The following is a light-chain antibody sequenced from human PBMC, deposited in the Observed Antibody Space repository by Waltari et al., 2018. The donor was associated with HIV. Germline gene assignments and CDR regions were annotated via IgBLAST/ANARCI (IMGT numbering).Light chain of an antibody. J-gene: IGLJ1*01. V-gene: IGLV2-23*01. CDR2: EDT. CDR3: CSYGGFTTYV. CDR1: STDVGAHSH. Sequence: QSALTQPASVSGSPGHSLTISCIGTSTDVGAHSHVSWYHHHPGKAPQLLIFEDTERPSGVSNRFSASKSGTTASLTISGLLAEDAADYYCCSYGGFTTYVFGSGTKVTVL.